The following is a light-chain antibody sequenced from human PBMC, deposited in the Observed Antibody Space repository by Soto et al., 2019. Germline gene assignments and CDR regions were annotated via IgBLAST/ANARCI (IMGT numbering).Light chain of an antibody. CDR3: SSYRDSNTPVI. J-gene: IGLJ2*01. V-gene: IGLV2-14*03. CDR1: SSDIGAYIY. CDR2: DVS. Sequence: QSALTQPASVSGSPGQSITISCTGTSSDIGAYIYVSWYQQHPGRAPKLLIFDVSDRPSGVPNRFSGSKSGNTASLTISGLQAEDEDDYYCSSYRDSNTPVIFGGGTKLTVL.